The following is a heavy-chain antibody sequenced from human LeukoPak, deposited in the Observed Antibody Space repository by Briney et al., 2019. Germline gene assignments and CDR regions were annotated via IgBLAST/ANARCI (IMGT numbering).Heavy chain of an antibody. V-gene: IGHV4-59*12. D-gene: IGHD2-15*01. J-gene: IGHJ4*02. Sequence: PSETLSLTCTVSGGSISSYYWSWIRQPPGKGLEWLGYIYYSGSTNYNPSLKSRVTMSVDTSKNQFSLKVSSVTAADTAVYYCARGGVFKAAATFDYWGQGILVTVSS. CDR2: IYYSGST. CDR3: ARGGVFKAAATFDY. CDR1: GGSISSYY.